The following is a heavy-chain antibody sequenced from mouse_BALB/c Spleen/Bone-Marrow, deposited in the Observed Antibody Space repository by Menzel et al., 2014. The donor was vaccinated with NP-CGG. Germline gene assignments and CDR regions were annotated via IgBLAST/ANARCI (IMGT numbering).Heavy chain of an antibody. CDR1: GYTFTNYW. Sequence: QVQLQQSGAELAKPRASVKMSCKASGYTFTNYWMHWVKQRPGQDLEWIGYIDPSTGYTEYNQKFKDKATLTADKSSSTAYMQLSSLTSEDSAVYYCARGGIYDGYSYWGQGTLVTVSA. D-gene: IGHD2-3*01. CDR2: IDPSTGYT. CDR3: ARGGIYDGYSY. J-gene: IGHJ3*01. V-gene: IGHV1-7*01.